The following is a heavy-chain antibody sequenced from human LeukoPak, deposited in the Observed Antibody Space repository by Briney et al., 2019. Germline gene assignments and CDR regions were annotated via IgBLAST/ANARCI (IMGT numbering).Heavy chain of an antibody. CDR1: GFTFSDYY. CDR2: ISSSSSYT. CDR3: ARGMSSSPWDAFDI. D-gene: IGHD6-19*01. J-gene: IGHJ3*02. V-gene: IGHV3-11*06. Sequence: GGSLRLSCAASGFTFSDYYMSWIRQAPGKGLEWVSYISSSSSYTNYADSVKGRFTISRDNAKNSLYLQMNSLRAEDTAVYYCARGMSSSPWDAFDIWGQGTMVTVSS.